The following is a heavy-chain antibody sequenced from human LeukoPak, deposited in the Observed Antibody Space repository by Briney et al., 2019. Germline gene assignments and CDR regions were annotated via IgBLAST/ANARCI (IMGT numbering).Heavy chain of an antibody. Sequence: GGSLRLSCAASGFTVSSNYMSWVRQAPGKGLEWVSVIYSGGSTYYADSVKGRFTISRDNSKNTLYLQMNSLRAEDTAVYYCARDRAMVRGLSMDVWGQGTTVTVSS. V-gene: IGHV3-66*01. CDR3: ARDRAMVRGLSMDV. CDR1: GFTVSSNY. CDR2: IYSGGST. J-gene: IGHJ6*02. D-gene: IGHD3-10*01.